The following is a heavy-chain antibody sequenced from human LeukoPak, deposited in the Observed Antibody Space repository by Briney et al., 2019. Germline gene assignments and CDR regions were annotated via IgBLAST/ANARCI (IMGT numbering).Heavy chain of an antibody. CDR2: IYYSGST. V-gene: IGHV4-59*01. J-gene: IGHJ3*02. Sequence: SETLSLTCTVSGGTISSYYWSWIRQPPGKGLEWIGYIYYSGSTNYNPYLKSRVTILVDASKDQCSLKLSSVTAAYTAVYYCSRGGSYLIAFEIWGQGTMVTVSS. CDR1: GGTISSYY. D-gene: IGHD1-26*01. CDR3: SRGGSYLIAFEI.